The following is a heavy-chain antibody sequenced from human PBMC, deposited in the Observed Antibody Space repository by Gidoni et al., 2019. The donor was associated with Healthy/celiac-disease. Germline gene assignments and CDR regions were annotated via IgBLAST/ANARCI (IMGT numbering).Heavy chain of an antibody. CDR3: ARGTIRGVIFFFFDY. CDR1: GFTFSSYA. J-gene: IGHJ4*02. CDR2: ISYDGSNK. D-gene: IGHD3-10*01. Sequence: QVQLVESGGGVVQPGRSLRLSCAASGFTFSSYAMPWVRQAPGKGLEWVAVISYDGSNKYYADSVKGRFTISRDNSKNTLYLQMNSLRAEDTAVYYCARGTIRGVIFFFFDYWGQGTLVTVSS. V-gene: IGHV3-30*04.